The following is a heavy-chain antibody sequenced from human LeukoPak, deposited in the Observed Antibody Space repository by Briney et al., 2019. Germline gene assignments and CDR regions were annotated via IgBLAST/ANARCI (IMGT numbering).Heavy chain of an antibody. V-gene: IGHV3-13*01. J-gene: IGHJ2*01. CDR3: ARSGSYGIYWYFDL. D-gene: IGHD5-18*01. Sequence: GGSLRLSCAASGFTFSSYDMHWVRQATGKGLEWVSAIGTAGDTYYPGSVKGRFTISRENAKNSSYLQMNSLRAGDTAVYYCARSGSYGIYWYFDLWGRGTLVTVSS. CDR2: IGTAGDT. CDR1: GFTFSSYD.